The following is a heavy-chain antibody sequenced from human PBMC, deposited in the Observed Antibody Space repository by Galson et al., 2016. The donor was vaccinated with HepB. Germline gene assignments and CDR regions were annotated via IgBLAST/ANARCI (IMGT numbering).Heavy chain of an antibody. V-gene: IGHV3-11*01. CDR2: ISSSGSTI. CDR1: GFTFSDYY. J-gene: IGHJ2*01. D-gene: IGHD6-13*01. CDR3: ARVRYSSSWYVLWYFDL. Sequence: SLRLSCAASGFTFSDYYMSWIRQAPGKGLEWVSYISSSGSTIYYADSVKGRFTISRDNAKNSLYLQMNSLRAEDTAVYYCARVRYSSSWYVLWYFDLWGRGTLVTVSS.